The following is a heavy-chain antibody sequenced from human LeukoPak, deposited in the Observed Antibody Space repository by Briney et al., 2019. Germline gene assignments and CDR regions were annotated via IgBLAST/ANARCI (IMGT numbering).Heavy chain of an antibody. Sequence: PSGGSLRLSCAASGFTFSSYVLSWVRQAPGKGLDWVSGISGSGGSTYYADSVKGRFTISRDNSKNTLYLQTNSLRAEDTAVYYCAKGVQELRGYFDYWGQGTLVTVSS. CDR3: AKGVQELRGYFDY. V-gene: IGHV3-23*01. D-gene: IGHD1-26*01. CDR2: ISGSGGST. CDR1: GFTFSSYV. J-gene: IGHJ4*02.